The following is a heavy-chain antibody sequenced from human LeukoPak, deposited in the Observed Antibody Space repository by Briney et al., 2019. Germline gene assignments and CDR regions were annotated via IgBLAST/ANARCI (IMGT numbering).Heavy chain of an antibody. CDR1: GGTFSSYA. D-gene: IGHD6-13*01. CDR2: MNPTSGNT. V-gene: IGHV1-8*02. CDR3: ARTKVAAAAGTDY. J-gene: IGHJ4*02. Sequence: ASVKVSCKASGGTFSSYAISWVRQATGQGLEWMGWMNPTSGNTGYAQKFQGRVTMTRNTSISTAYMELSSLRSEDTAVYYCARTKVAAAAGTDYWGQGTLVTVSS.